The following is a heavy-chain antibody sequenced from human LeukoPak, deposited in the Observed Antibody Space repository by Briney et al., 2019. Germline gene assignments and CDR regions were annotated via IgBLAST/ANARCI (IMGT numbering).Heavy chain of an antibody. CDR3: ARDFTNIRGGGYFDN. CDR1: GFPFSSYV. J-gene: IGHJ4*02. V-gene: IGHV3-33*01. D-gene: IGHD2-15*01. CDR2: IWFDGDKI. Sequence: GGCLRLSCAASGFPFSSYVMHWLRPAPGKGLEWVAVIWFDGDKIYYADSVKGRFTISRDNSKNTLYLQMNSLRAEDTAVYHCARDFTNIRGGGYFDNWGQGTLVTVSS.